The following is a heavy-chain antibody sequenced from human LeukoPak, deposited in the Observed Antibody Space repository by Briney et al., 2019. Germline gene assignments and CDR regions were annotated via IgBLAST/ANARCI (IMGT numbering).Heavy chain of an antibody. J-gene: IGHJ4*02. D-gene: IGHD3-22*01. CDR1: GGSFSGSY. V-gene: IGHV4-34*01. CDR3: ARNYYYDSSGYYY. Sequence: SETLSLACAVYGGSFSGSYWSWIRQPPGKGLEWIGKINHSGSTHYNPSLKSRVTISVDTSKNQFSLKLSSVTAADTAVYYCARNYYYDSSGYYYWGQGTLVTVSS. CDR2: INHSGST.